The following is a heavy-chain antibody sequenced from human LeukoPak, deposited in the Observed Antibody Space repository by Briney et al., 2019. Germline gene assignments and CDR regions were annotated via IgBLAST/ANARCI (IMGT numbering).Heavy chain of an antibody. D-gene: IGHD6-19*01. CDR2: ISSNGGTT. CDR1: GFTFSSYS. V-gene: IGHV3-64*04. CDR3: ARDRGSGWYFWD. J-gene: IGHJ4*02. Sequence: GGSLRLSCSASGFTFSSYSMHWVRQAPGKGLEYVSAISSNGGTTYYADSVKGRFTISRDNSKNTLYLQMSSLRAEDTAVYYCARDRGSGWYFWDWGQGTLVTVSS.